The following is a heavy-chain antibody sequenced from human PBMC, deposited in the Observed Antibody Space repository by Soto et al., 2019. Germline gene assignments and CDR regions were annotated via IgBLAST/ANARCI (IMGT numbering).Heavy chain of an antibody. CDR3: AREGGESSDGLYYFDS. J-gene: IGHJ4*02. CDR1: GGSTSSDNY. V-gene: IGHV4-30-4*01. CDR2: IYYSGNT. Sequence: QVQLQKSGPGLVKPSQTLSLTCTVSGGSTSSDNYWSWIRQPPGKGLEWIGHIYYSGNTDYNPSLKSRLGISIDTSKNQFSLKLSSVTAADTAVYFCAREGGESSDGLYYFDSWGQGSLVTVSS. D-gene: IGHD3-16*01.